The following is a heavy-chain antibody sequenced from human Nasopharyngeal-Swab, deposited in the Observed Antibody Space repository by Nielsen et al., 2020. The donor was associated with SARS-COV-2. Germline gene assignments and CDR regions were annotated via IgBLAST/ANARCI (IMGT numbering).Heavy chain of an antibody. CDR1: GFTFSRYG. D-gene: IGHD3-22*01. J-gene: IGHJ3*02. Sequence: GGSLRLSCAASGFTFSRYGMHWVRQAPGKGLEWVAVISYDGSNKYYADSVKGRFTISRDNSKNTLYLQMNSLRAEDTAVYYCAKAFGTAYYYDSSGYYYPDAFDIWGQGTMVTVSS. V-gene: IGHV3-30*18. CDR2: ISYDGSNK. CDR3: AKAFGTAYYYDSSGYYYPDAFDI.